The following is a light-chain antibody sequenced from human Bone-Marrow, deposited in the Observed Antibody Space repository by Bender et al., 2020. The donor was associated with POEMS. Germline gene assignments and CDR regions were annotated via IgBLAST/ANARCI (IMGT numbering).Light chain of an antibody. V-gene: IGLV1-47*02. J-gene: IGLJ3*02. CDR1: SGSIASNY. Sequence: LTQPHSVSGSPGTTVTISCTRSSGSIASNYVQWYQHLPGSAPRLVVYSNYQRPSGVPARFSGSKSGTSASLAISDIQSEDEGDYYCSSWDDSLSGWVFGGGTKLTVL. CDR2: SNY. CDR3: SSWDDSLSGWV.